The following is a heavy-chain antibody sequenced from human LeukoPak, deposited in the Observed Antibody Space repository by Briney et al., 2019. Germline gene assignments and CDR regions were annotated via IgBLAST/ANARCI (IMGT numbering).Heavy chain of an antibody. Sequence: ASVNVSCKTSGYNFIAYGIAWVSQAPGQGLEWMGRISGYNGQTKYAQKFQGRVSMTRDTSSRAAYMELTSLRFDDTAVYYCARDEFYGSGSSGDDGLDIWGQGTMVSV. J-gene: IGHJ3*02. CDR1: GYNFIAYG. CDR3: ARDEFYGSGSSGDDGLDI. V-gene: IGHV1-18*01. D-gene: IGHD3-10*01. CDR2: ISGYNGQT.